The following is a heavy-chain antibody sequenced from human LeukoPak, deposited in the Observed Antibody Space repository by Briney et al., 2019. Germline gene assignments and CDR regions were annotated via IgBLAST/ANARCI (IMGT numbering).Heavy chain of an antibody. CDR2: IYYSGST. J-gene: IGHJ3*02. V-gene: IGHV4-59*01. Sequence: SETLSLTCTVSGGSISSYYWSWIRQPPGKGLEWIGYIYYSGSTNYNPSLKSRVTISVDTSKNQFSLKLSSVTAADTAVYYCARDYHYYGSGSYSAFDIWGQGTMVTVSS. CDR1: GGSISSYY. CDR3: ARDYHYYGSGSYSAFDI. D-gene: IGHD3-10*01.